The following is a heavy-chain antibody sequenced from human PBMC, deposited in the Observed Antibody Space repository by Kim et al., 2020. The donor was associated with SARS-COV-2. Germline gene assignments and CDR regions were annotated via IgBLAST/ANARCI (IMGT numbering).Heavy chain of an antibody. CDR2: IRSKANSYAT. Sequence: GGSLRLSCAASGFTFSGSAMHWVRQASGKGLEWVGRIRSKANSYATAYAASVKGRFTISRDDSKNTAYLQMNSLKTEDTAVYYCTKSWGGYDYYYYGMDVWGQGTTVTVS. J-gene: IGHJ6*02. CDR1: GFTFSGSA. V-gene: IGHV3-73*01. CDR3: TKSWGGYDYYYYGMDV. D-gene: IGHD6-25*01.